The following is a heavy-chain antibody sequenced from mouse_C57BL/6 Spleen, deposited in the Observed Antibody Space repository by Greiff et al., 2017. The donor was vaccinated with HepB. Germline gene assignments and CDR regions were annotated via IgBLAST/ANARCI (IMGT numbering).Heavy chain of an antibody. CDR2: IYPGNGGT. J-gene: IGHJ1*03. CDR3: ARWDFYYYGSSEGYFDV. Sequence: QVQLQQPGTELVKPGASVKLSCKASGYTFTSYWMHWVKQRPGQGLEWIGNIYPGNGGTNYNEKFKSKATLTVDKSSSTAYMQLSSLTSEHSAVYYCARWDFYYYGSSEGYFDVWGTGTTVTVSS. V-gene: IGHV1-53*01. CDR1: GYTFTSYW. D-gene: IGHD1-1*01.